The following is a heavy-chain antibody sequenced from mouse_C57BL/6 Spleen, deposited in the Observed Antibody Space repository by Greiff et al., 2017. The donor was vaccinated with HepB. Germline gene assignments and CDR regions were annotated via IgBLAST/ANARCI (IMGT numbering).Heavy chain of an antibody. CDR2: IYPGDGDT. CDR3: ARSPYYGSSYYYAMDY. CDR1: GYAFSSSW. Sequence: QVQLQQSGPELVKPGASVKISCKASGYAFSSSWMNWVKQRPGKGLEWIGRIYPGDGDTNYNGKFKGKATLTADKSSSTAYMQLSSLTSEDSAVYFCARSPYYGSSYYYAMDYWGQGTSVTVSS. V-gene: IGHV1-82*01. J-gene: IGHJ4*01. D-gene: IGHD1-1*01.